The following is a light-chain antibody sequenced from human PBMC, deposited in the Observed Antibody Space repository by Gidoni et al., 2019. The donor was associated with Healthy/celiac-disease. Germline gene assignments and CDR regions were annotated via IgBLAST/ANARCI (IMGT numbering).Light chain of an antibody. CDR2: TAS. V-gene: IGKV1-5*03. Sequence: DIQMTQSPSTLSASVGDRVTIPCRASQSISSWLAWYQQKPGKAPTLLIYTASSLESGVPSRFSGSGSGTEFTLTSSSLQPDDFATYYCQQYNSYSLTFGGGTKVEIK. CDR1: QSISSW. CDR3: QQYNSYSLT. J-gene: IGKJ4*01.